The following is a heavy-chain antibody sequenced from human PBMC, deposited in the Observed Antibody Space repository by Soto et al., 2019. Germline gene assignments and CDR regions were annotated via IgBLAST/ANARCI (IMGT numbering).Heavy chain of an antibody. CDR2: ISPYNGNT. J-gene: IGHJ4*02. CDR1: GYTFRNYG. V-gene: IGHV1-18*01. D-gene: IGHD3-3*01. Sequence: ASVKVSCKASGYTFRNYGITWVRQAPGQGLEWMAWISPYNGNTNYAQDLQGRVTMTTDTSTSTAYMELRSLTSEDTAMYYCARDLVSGSDFWRAYNGGYFDYWGQGTLVTVSS. CDR3: ARDLVSGSDFWRAYNGGYFDY.